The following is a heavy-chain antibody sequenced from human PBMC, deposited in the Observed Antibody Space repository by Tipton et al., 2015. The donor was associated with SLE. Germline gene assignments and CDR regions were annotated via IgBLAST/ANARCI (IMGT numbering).Heavy chain of an antibody. Sequence: SLRLSCAASGFTFSDYYMSWIRQAPGKGLEWVSYISSSGSTIYYADSVKGRFTISRDNAKNSLYLQMNSLRAEDTALYYCAKGRDRYFDYMDVWGKGTTVTVSS. D-gene: IGHD3-9*01. V-gene: IGHV3-11*01. CDR2: ISSSGSTI. CDR3: AKGRDRYFDYMDV. J-gene: IGHJ6*03. CDR1: GFTFSDYY.